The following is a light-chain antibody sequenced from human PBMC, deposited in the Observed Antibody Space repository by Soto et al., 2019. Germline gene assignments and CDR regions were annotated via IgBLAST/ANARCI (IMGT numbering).Light chain of an antibody. J-gene: IGLJ2*01. V-gene: IGLV2-14*01. CDR2: EVN. Sequence: QSALTQPASVSGSTGQSITISCTGTSSDVGAFKCVSWYQQHPGKAPKVMIYEVNNRPSGVSHRFSGSKSGNTASLTISGLQAEDEADYYCSSYTRSSTLVFGGGTKLTVL. CDR1: SSDVGAFKC. CDR3: SSYTRSSTLV.